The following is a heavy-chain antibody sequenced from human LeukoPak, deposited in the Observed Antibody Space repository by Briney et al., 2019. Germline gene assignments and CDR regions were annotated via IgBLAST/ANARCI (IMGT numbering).Heavy chain of an antibody. V-gene: IGHV1-18*01. CDR2: ISAYNGNT. Sequence: DSVKASCLLSGYTPTSKGISWVRPADGHGLEWMGWISAYNGNTNYAQKLQGRATMTTDTSTSTTYMELRSLRSDDTAVYYGARFLLRNPRPVNKMYYYYYMDVWGKGTTVTVSS. CDR1: GYTPTSKG. CDR3: ARFLLRNPRPVNKMYYYYYMDV. D-gene: IGHD1/OR15-1a*01. J-gene: IGHJ6*03.